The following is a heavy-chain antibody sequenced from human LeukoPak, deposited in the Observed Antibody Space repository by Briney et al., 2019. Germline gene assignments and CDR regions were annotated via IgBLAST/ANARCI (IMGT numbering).Heavy chain of an antibody. CDR2: ISGSGGST. V-gene: IGHV3-23*01. J-gene: IGHJ4*02. CDR3: AKDFFGSSWYIGY. Sequence: PGGSLRLSCAASGFTFSSYAMSRVRQAPGKGLEWVSAISGSGGSTYYADSVKGRFTISRDNSKNTLYLQMNSLRAEDTAVYYCAKDFFGSSWYIGYWGQGTLVTVSS. CDR1: GFTFSSYA. D-gene: IGHD6-13*01.